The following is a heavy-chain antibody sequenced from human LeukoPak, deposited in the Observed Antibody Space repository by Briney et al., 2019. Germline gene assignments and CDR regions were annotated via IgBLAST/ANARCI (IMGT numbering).Heavy chain of an antibody. D-gene: IGHD4-11*01. V-gene: IGHV3-23*01. Sequence: PGGSLRLSCAASGFTFSSYAMSWVRQAPGKGLEWVSAISGSGGSTYYADSVKGRFTISRDNSKNTLYLQMNSLRAEDTAVYYCAKEAPRMTTVNPNWFDPWGQGTLVTVSS. CDR1: GFTFSSYA. CDR3: AKEAPRMTTVNPNWFDP. CDR2: ISGSGGST. J-gene: IGHJ5*02.